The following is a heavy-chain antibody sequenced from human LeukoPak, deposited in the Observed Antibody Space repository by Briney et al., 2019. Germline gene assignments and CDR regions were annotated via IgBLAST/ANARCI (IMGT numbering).Heavy chain of an antibody. CDR2: IYGSGST. V-gene: IGHV4-59*01. CDR1: GGSISSYY. J-gene: IGHJ3*02. D-gene: IGHD3-3*01. Sequence: SETLSLTCTVSGGSISSYYWSWIRQPPGKGLEWIGHIYGSGSTNYNPSLKSRVTLSVDTSKNQFSLKLSSVTAADTAVYYCARGRFLDAFDIWGQGTMVTVSS. CDR3: ARGRFLDAFDI.